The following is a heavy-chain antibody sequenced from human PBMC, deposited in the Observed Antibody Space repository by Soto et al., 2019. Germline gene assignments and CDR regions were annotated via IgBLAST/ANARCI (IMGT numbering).Heavy chain of an antibody. CDR1: GVTFNNYW. Sequence: EVQLVESGGGLVQPGGSLRLSCAASGVTFNNYWLHWVRQAPGKGLVLVSRINGDGSNTNYADSVTGRFTISRDNAKNTVYLQMNSLRAEDTAVYYCARGARGLYYMDVWGKGTTVTVSS. V-gene: IGHV3-74*01. CDR2: INGDGSNT. J-gene: IGHJ6*03. CDR3: ARGARGLYYMDV.